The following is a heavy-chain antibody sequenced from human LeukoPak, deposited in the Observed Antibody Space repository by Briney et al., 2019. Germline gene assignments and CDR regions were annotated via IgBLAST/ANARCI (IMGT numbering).Heavy chain of an antibody. CDR1: GFTFSSYA. CDR2: ISGSGGST. D-gene: IGHD4-17*01. J-gene: IGHJ4*02. V-gene: IGHV3-23*01. CDR3: AKGHTVTPHFDY. Sequence: GGSLRLSCAASGFTFSSYAVSWVRQAPGKGLEWVSAISGSGGSTYYADSVKGRFTISRDNSKNTLYLQMNSLRAEDTAVYYCAKGHTVTPHFDYWGQGTLVTVSS.